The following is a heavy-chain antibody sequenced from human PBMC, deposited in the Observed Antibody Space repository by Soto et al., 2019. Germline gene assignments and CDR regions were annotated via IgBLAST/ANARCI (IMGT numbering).Heavy chain of an antibody. Sequence: SETLSLTGALSGRSISSGGYAWSWIRQPPGKGLEWIGYIYHSGSTYYNPSLKSRVTISVDRSKNQFSLKLSSVTAADTAVYYCAVQGSRYYDFWSGTYYYGMDVWGQGTTVTVSS. V-gene: IGHV4-30-2*01. J-gene: IGHJ6*02. CDR1: GRSISSGGYA. D-gene: IGHD3-3*01. CDR3: AVQGSRYYDFWSGTYYYGMDV. CDR2: IYHSGST.